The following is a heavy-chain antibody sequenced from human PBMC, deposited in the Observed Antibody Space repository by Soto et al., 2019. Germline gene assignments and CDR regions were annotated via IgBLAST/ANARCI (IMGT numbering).Heavy chain of an antibody. J-gene: IGHJ4*02. D-gene: IGHD3-3*01. Sequence: PGGSLRLSCAASGFTFSSYGMHWVRQAPGKGLEWVAVISYDGSNKYYADSVKGRFTISRDNSKNTLYLQMNSLRAEDTAVYYCAKDPRFLEWLLSAPPSLDYWGQGTLVTVSS. CDR3: AKDPRFLEWLLSAPPSLDY. CDR2: ISYDGSNK. CDR1: GFTFSSYG. V-gene: IGHV3-30*18.